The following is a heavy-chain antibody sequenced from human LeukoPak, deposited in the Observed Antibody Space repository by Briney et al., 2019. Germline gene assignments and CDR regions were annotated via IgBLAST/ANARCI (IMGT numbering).Heavy chain of an antibody. CDR2: ISSSSSYI. Sequence: GGSLRFSSAASGFIFSSYIMNGLRQAPGKGLEWVSSISSSSSYIYYADSVKGRFTISRDNAKNSLYLQMNSLRAEDTAVYYYAREPKYCSGGSCQNYWGQGTLVTVSS. CDR1: GFIFSSYI. D-gene: IGHD2-15*01. V-gene: IGHV3-21*04. J-gene: IGHJ4*02. CDR3: AREPKYCSGGSCQNY.